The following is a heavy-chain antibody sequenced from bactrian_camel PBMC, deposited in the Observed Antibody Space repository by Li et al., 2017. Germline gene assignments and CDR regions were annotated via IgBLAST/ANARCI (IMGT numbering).Heavy chain of an antibody. Sequence: QLVESGGGLVQPGGSLRLSCATSGFTFSKAWMHWVRQAPGKGREWVASIDSGGSTTYYADSVKGRFTASRGNAQNTVYQQMNSLKPEVTAMYYCAARGPYCYTKLSVRDFTYWGQGTQVTVS. CDR1: GFTFSKAW. J-gene: IGHJ6*01. CDR2: IDSGGSTT. V-gene: IGHV3S25*01. D-gene: IGHD2*01. CDR3: AARGPYCYTKLSVRDFTY.